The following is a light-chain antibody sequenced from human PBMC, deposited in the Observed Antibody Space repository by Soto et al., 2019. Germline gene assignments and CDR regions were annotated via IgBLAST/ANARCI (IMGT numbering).Light chain of an antibody. J-gene: IGKJ2*01. CDR3: QQSHSTPYT. CDR1: QSISDY. CDR2: GAS. Sequence: DIQMTQSPTSLSAYVGDSVTITCRASQSISDYLNWYQQRPGKAPKLLIYGASRLQSGVPSRFSGSGSGTESTLTISSLQPEDFATYYCQQSHSTPYTFGQGTRLEI. V-gene: IGKV1-39*01.